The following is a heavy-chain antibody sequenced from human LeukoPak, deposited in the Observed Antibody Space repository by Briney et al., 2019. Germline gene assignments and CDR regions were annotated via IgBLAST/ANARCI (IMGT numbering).Heavy chain of an antibody. J-gene: IGHJ6*03. CDR2: INHSGST. CDR3: ARMLRRHMARGVYYMDV. D-gene: IGHD3-10*01. V-gene: IGHV4-34*01. Sequence: PSETLSLTCAVYGGSFSGYYWSWIRQPPGKGLEWIGEINHSGSTNYNPSLKSRVTISVDTSKDQFALKLSSVTAADTAVYYCARMLRRHMARGVYYMDVWGKGTTVTVSS. CDR1: GGSFSGYY.